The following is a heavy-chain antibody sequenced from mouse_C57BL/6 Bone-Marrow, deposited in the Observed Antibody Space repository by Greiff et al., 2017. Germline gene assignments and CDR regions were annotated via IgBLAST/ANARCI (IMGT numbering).Heavy chain of an antibody. V-gene: IGHV1-18*01. D-gene: IGHD1-1*01. Sequence: EVQLQQSGPELVKPGASVKIPCTASGYTFTDYNMDWVKQGHGKSLEWIGDINPNNGGTIYNQKFKGKATLTVDKSSSTAYMELRSLTTEDTAVYYWARWVYYGSAIDYWGQGTSVTVSS. J-gene: IGHJ4*01. CDR2: INPNNGGT. CDR3: ARWVYYGSAIDY. CDR1: GYTFTDYN.